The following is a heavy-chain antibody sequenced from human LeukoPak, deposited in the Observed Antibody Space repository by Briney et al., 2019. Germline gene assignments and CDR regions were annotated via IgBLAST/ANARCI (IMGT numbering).Heavy chain of an antibody. J-gene: IGHJ4*02. CDR2: IYPGDSDT. V-gene: IGHV5-51*01. CDR3: ARWRNYYDSSGSSAYFDY. D-gene: IGHD3-22*01. Sequence: GESLKISCKGSGYSFTSYWIGWVRQMLGKGLEWMGIIYPGDSDTRYSPSFQGQVTISADKSISTAYLQWSSLKASDTAMYYCARWRNYYDSSGSSAYFDYWGQGTLVTVSS. CDR1: GYSFTSYW.